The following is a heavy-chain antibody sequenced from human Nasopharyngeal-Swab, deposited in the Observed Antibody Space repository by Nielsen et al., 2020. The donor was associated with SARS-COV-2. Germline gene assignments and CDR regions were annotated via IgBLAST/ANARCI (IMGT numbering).Heavy chain of an antibody. J-gene: IGHJ4*02. D-gene: IGHD3-10*01. CDR3: AREGITYYYSSGSYYSDY. V-gene: IGHV1-18*01. Sequence: ASVKVSCKASGYTFTSYGISWVRQAPGQGLEWMGWISAYNGNTNYAQKLQGRVTMTTDTSTSTAYMELRSLRSDDTAVYYCAREGITYYYSSGSYYSDYWGQGTLVTVSS. CDR1: GYTFTSYG. CDR2: ISAYNGNT.